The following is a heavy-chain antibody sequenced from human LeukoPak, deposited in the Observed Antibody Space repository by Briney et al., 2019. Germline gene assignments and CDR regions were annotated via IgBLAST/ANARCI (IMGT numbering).Heavy chain of an antibody. Sequence: GGSLRLSCAASGFTFDDYAMHWVRQAPGKGLEWVSLISWDGGSTYYADSVKGRFTISRDNSKNSLYLQMNSLRAEDTALYYCAKDITMVRGGAYYYGMDVWGQGTTVTVSS. V-gene: IGHV3-43D*03. CDR2: ISWDGGST. D-gene: IGHD3-10*01. J-gene: IGHJ6*02. CDR3: AKDITMVRGGAYYYGMDV. CDR1: GFTFDDYA.